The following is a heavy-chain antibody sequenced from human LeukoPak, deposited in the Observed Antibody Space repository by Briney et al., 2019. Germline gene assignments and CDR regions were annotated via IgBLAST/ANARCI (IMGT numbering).Heavy chain of an antibody. J-gene: IGHJ6*02. CDR2: IKTDGSEK. V-gene: IGHV3-7*01. D-gene: IGHD5-18*01. Sequence: GGSLRLSCAASGFTFSSYSMNWVRQAPGKGLEWVANIKTDGSEKYYVDSVKGRFTISRDNAKNSLYLQMNSLRAEDTAVYYCARDSASYGSYYYYGMDVWGQGTTVTVSS. CDR1: GFTFSSYS. CDR3: ARDSASYGSYYYYGMDV.